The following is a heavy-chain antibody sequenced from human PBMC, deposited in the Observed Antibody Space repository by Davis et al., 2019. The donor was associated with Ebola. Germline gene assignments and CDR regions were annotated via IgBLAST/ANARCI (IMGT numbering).Heavy chain of an antibody. J-gene: IGHJ4*02. CDR1: GFTFSGSA. D-gene: IGHD3-10*01. Sequence: GESLKISCAASGFTFSGSAMHWVRQASGKGLEWVGRIRSKANSYATAYAASVKGRFTISRDDSKNTAYLQMNSLKTEDTAVYYCTRQTLLWSDWGQGTLVTASS. CDR3: TRQTLLWSD. CDR2: IRSKANSYAT. V-gene: IGHV3-73*01.